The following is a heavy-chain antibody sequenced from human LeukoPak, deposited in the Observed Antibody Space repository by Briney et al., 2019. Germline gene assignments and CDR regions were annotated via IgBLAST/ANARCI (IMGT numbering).Heavy chain of an antibody. V-gene: IGHV3-48*04. Sequence: PGRSLRLSCAASGFTFSSYGMHWVRQAPGKGLEWVSYISTTSSTVYYADSVKGRFTTSRDNAKNSLYLQMSSLRAEDTALYYCAKDSRGSGSRYYGMDVWGQGTTVTVSS. CDR2: ISTTSSTV. CDR1: GFTFSSYG. J-gene: IGHJ6*02. D-gene: IGHD3-10*01. CDR3: AKDSRGSGSRYYGMDV.